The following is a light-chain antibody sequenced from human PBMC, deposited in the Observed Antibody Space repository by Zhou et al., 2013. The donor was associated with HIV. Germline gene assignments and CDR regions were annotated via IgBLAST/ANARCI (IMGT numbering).Light chain of an antibody. CDR2: KAS. CDR3: QQYSSFPWT. J-gene: IGKJ1*01. V-gene: IGKV1-5*03. CDR1: QSINSW. Sequence: DIQMTQSPSTLSASVGDRVTITCRASQSINSWLAWYQQKPGKAPKFLIYKASTLESGVPSRFSGSGSGTEFTPTITSLRPDDFATYYCQQYSSFPWTFGHGTKVEIK.